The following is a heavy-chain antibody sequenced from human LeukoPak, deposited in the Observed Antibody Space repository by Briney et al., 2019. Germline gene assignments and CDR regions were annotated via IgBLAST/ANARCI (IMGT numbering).Heavy chain of an antibody. V-gene: IGHV3-15*01. CDR1: GFTFSNAW. D-gene: IGHD6-19*01. J-gene: IGHJ4*02. CDR3: AKDQQWLVLGYYFDY. CDR2: IKSKTDGGTT. Sequence: PRGSLRLSCAASGFTFSNAWMSWVRQAPGKGLEWVGRIKSKTDGGTTDYAAPVKGRFTISRDDSKNTLYLQMNSLRAEDTAVYYCAKDQQWLVLGYYFDYWGQGTLVTVSS.